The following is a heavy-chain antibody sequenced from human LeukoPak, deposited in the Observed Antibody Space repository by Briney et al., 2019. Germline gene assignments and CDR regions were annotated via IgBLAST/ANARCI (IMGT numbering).Heavy chain of an antibody. D-gene: IGHD6-19*01. J-gene: IGHJ6*02. CDR2: IIPILGIA. Sequence: SVKVSCKASGGTFSSYAISWVRQAPGQGLEWMGRIIPILGIANYAQKFQGRVTITADKSTSTAYMELSSLRSEDTAVYYCASAIAVAGTQIYYYYGMDVWGQGTTVTVSS. CDR1: GGTFSSYA. CDR3: ASAIAVAGTQIYYYYGMDV. V-gene: IGHV1-69*04.